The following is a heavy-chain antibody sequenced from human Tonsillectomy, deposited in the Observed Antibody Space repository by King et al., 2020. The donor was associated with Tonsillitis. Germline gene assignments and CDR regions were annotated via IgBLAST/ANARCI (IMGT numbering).Heavy chain of an antibody. CDR2: IYPGDSDT. CDR3: ARPVNVVEPYYFDY. D-gene: IGHD2-21*01. J-gene: IGHJ4*02. Sequence: QLVQSGAEVKKPGESLKISCKGSGYSFTSYWIGWVRQMPGKGLEWMGIIYPGDSDTRYNPSFQGQGTIPADKSIRTAYLQWSSLKASDPAMYYCARPVNVVEPYYFDYWGQGTLDTVSS. CDR1: GYSFTSYW. V-gene: IGHV5-51*01.